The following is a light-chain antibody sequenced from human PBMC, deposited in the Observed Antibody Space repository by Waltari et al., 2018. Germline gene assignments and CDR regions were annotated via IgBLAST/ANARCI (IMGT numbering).Light chain of an antibody. CDR1: QTVRTTY. CDR2: GAS. CDR3: QQYDISPLT. J-gene: IGKJ4*01. Sequence: EIVLTQSPGTLSLSPGERATLSCRASQTVRTTYLAWYQQKPGQAPTLVIYGASSRAAGSPDRFSCSGSGTDFSLTISSLEPEDFAVYYCQQYDISPLTFGGGTKVEIK. V-gene: IGKV3-20*01.